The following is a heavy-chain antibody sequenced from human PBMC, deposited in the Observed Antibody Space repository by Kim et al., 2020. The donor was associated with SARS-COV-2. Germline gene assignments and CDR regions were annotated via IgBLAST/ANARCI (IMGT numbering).Heavy chain of an antibody. Sequence: GGSLRLSCAASGFTFTNFTMNWVRQAPGQGLEWVSGISSTGSSIFYVDAVNGRFTISRDNAKNSLYLQMNSLRAEDTAVYYCARVNRGQWLVGADAFDIWGQGTMVTVSS. J-gene: IGHJ3*02. CDR1: GFTFTNFT. CDR3: ARVNRGQWLVGADAFDI. CDR2: ISSTGSSI. V-gene: IGHV3-21*01. D-gene: IGHD6-19*01.